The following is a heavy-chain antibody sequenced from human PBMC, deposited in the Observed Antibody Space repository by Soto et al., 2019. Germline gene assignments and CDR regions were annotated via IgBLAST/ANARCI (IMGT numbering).Heavy chain of an antibody. V-gene: IGHV1-24*01. Sequence: ASVKVSCKVSGYTLTELSMHWVRQAPGKGLEWMGGFDPEDGETIYAQKFQGRVTMTEDTSTDTAYMELSSLRSEDTAVYYCATDQVRVRGVIFMESTRTFDYWGQGTLVTVSS. J-gene: IGHJ4*02. CDR3: ATDQVRVRGVIFMESTRTFDY. CDR2: FDPEDGET. D-gene: IGHD3-10*01. CDR1: GYTLTELS.